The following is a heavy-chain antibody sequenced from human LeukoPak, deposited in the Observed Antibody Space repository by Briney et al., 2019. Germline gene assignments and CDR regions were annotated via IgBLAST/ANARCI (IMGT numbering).Heavy chain of an antibody. D-gene: IGHD3-10*01. J-gene: IGHJ4*02. V-gene: IGHV3-48*03. CDR3: AENYENLGF. Sequence: PGGSLRLSCAASGFTSSSYEMNWVRQAPGKGLEWVSYISSSGSTIYYADSVKGRFTISRDNAKNSLYLQMNSLRAEDTAVYYCAENYENLGFGGQGTLVTVSS. CDR2: ISSSGSTI. CDR1: GFTSSSYE.